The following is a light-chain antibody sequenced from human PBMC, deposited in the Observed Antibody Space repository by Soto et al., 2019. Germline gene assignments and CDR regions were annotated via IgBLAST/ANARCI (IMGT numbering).Light chain of an antibody. V-gene: IGLV2-14*01. CDR2: EVS. Sequence: QSALTQPASVSGSPGQSITISCTGTSSDVGAFNYVSWYQHHPGNAPKLMIYEVSNRPSGVSNRFSGSKSGNTASLTISGLQAEDEANYYCSSYTITATWVFGGGTKLTVL. J-gene: IGLJ3*02. CDR3: SSYTITATWV. CDR1: SSDVGAFNY.